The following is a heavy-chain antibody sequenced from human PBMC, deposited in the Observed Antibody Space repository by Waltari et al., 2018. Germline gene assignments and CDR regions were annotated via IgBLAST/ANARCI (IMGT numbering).Heavy chain of an antibody. CDR2: ISSSSSYI. CDR3: VSPLNYDYVWGELSYFDY. D-gene: IGHD3-16*02. J-gene: IGHJ4*02. Sequence: EVQLVESGGGLVKPGGSLRLSCAASGFTFSSYSMNWVRQAPGKGLEWVSSISSSSSYIYYADSVKGRFTIARDNAKNSLYLQMNSLRAEDTAVYYCVSPLNYDYVWGELSYFDYWGQGTLVTVSS. CDR1: GFTFSSYS. V-gene: IGHV3-21*03.